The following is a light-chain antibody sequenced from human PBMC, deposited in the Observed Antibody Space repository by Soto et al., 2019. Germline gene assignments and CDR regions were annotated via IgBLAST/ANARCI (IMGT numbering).Light chain of an antibody. J-gene: IGKJ1*01. CDR2: DAS. CDR1: QGISSW. CDR3: QQYNSYLWT. Sequence: IQMTKSPSTLSASVGDRVTITCRASQGISSWLAWYQQKPGKAPKLLIYDASSLESGVPSRFSGSGSGTEFTLTISSLQPDDFATYYCQQYNSYLWTFGQGTKVDIK. V-gene: IGKV1-5*01.